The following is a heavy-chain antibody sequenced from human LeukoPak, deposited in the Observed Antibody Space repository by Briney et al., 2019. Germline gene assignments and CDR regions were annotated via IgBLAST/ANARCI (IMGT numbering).Heavy chain of an antibody. Sequence: SETLSLTCTVSGGSISSSSYYWGWIRQPPGKGLEWIGSIYYSGSTNYNPSLKSRVTISVDTSKNQFSLKLSSVTAADTAVYYCARERPPRHWYFDLWGRGTLVTVSS. CDR1: GGSISSSSYY. V-gene: IGHV4-39*07. J-gene: IGHJ2*01. CDR3: ARERPPRHWYFDL. CDR2: IYYSGST.